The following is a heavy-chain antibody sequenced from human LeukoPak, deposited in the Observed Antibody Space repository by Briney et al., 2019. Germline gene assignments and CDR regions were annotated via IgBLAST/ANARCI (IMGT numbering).Heavy chain of an antibody. Sequence: SETLSLTCTVSGGSISSYYWSWIRQPPGKGLEWIGYIYYSGSTNYNPSLKSRVTISVDTSKNQFSLKLSSVTAADTAVYYCAGVYSGWYWYFDLWGRGTLVTVSS. CDR2: IYYSGST. J-gene: IGHJ2*01. CDR3: AGVYSGWYWYFDL. D-gene: IGHD6-19*01. CDR1: GGSISSYY. V-gene: IGHV4-59*12.